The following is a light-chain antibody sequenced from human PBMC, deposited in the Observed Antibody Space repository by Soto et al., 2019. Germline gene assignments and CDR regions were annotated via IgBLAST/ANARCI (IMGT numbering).Light chain of an antibody. CDR2: GTS. CDR1: QSVGSNY. V-gene: IGKV3-20*01. CDR3: QQFVHSPYN. J-gene: IGKJ2*01. Sequence: EVVLTQSPGTLSLSPGERATLLCRASQSVGSNYLAWYQQKPGQAPSLLIYGTSKRATGIPDRFNGSGSETDFTLIITKVAPEDFAVYYCQQFVHSPYNFGQGTK.